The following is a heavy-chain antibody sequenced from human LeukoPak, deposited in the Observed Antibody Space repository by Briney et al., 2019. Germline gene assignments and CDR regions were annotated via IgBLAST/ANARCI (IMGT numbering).Heavy chain of an antibody. CDR3: ARVVWGVTPNYYYYGMDV. Sequence: SVKVSCKASGGTFSSYAISWVRQAPGQGLEWMGRIIPILGIANYAQKFQGRVTITADKSTSTAYMELSSLRSEDTAVYYCARVVWGVTPNYYYYGMDVWGQGTTVTVSS. J-gene: IGHJ6*02. D-gene: IGHD3-10*01. CDR2: IIPILGIA. CDR1: GGTFSSYA. V-gene: IGHV1-69*04.